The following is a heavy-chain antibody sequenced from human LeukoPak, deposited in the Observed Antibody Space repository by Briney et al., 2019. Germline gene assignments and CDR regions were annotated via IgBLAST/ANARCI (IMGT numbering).Heavy chain of an antibody. CDR3: SRENGPFCPFGH. D-gene: IGHD2-8*01. J-gene: IGHJ4*02. CDR2: ISLTWRI. V-gene: IGHV4-4*02. Sequence: SGTLFLTCGVSGGSLTTTNYWSWVRQPPGGGLEWIGEISLTWRIQSNPSLQSRDHIPLDQPKNHLCLHLASVTAADTAVYYCSRENGPFCPFGHWGQGTLVAVTS. CDR1: GGSLTTTNY.